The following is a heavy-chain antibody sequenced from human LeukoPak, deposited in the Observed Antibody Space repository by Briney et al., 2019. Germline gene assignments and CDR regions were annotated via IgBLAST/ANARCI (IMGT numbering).Heavy chain of an antibody. J-gene: IGHJ6*03. Sequence: PGGSLRLSCAASGFTVSSNYMSWVRQAPGKGLEWIGYIYYSWTTNYNPSLKSRVTISVHTSKNQFSLKLSSVTAADTAVYYCARGAYDFWSGYYYPGYYYYMDVWGKGTTVTVSS. CDR3: ARGAYDFWSGYYYPGYYYYMDV. D-gene: IGHD3-3*01. CDR2: IYYSWTT. CDR1: GFTVSSNY. V-gene: IGHV4-59*02.